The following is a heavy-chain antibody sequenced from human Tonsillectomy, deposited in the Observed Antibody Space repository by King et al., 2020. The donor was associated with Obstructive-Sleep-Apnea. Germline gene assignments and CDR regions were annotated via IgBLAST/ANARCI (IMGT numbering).Heavy chain of an antibody. CDR2: IQYDGSNK. Sequence: VQLVESGGGVVQPGRSLRLSCAASGFTFSSYGMHWVRQAPGKGLEWVAFIQYDGSNKYYADSVKGRFTISRDNSKNTLYRQMNSLRAEDTAVYYCAKDPLSSSSVNGGNWFDPWGQGTLVTVSS. D-gene: IGHD6-6*01. CDR1: GFTFSSYG. J-gene: IGHJ5*02. CDR3: AKDPLSSSSVNGGNWFDP. V-gene: IGHV3-30*02.